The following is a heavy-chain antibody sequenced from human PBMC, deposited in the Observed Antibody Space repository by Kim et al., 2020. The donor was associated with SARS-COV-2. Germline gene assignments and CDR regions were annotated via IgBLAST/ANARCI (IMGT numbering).Heavy chain of an antibody. D-gene: IGHD3-9*01. V-gene: IGHV1-69*04. CDR1: GGTFSSYA. Sequence: SVKVSCKASGGTFSSYAISWVRQAPGQGLEWMGMIIPILGIANYAQKFQGRVTITADKSTSTAYMELSSLRSEETAVYYCATYYDMLAGYYKGDYYYYGMDVWGQGTTVTVSS. CDR2: IIPILGIA. CDR3: ATYYDMLAGYYKGDYYYYGMDV. J-gene: IGHJ6*02.